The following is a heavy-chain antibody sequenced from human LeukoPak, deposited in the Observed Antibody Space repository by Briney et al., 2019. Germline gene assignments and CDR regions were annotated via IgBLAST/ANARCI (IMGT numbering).Heavy chain of an antibody. J-gene: IGHJ4*02. CDR2: IYSDGSST. CDR1: GFTFSSYW. D-gene: IGHD3-10*01. V-gene: IGHV3-74*01. Sequence: GGSLRLSCAASGFTFSSYWMHWVRQAPGMGLVWVSRIYSDGSSTNYADSVKGRFTISRDNSKNTLYLQMNSLRAEDTAVYYCARALDGSGSRSFDYWGQGTLVTVSS. CDR3: ARALDGSGSRSFDY.